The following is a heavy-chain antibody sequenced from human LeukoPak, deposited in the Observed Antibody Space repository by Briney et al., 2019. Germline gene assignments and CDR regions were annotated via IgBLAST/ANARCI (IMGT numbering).Heavy chain of an antibody. V-gene: IGHV1-69*04. Sequence: ASVKVSFKASRGTFSKYAISWVRQAPGQGLEWMGRIIPILNITHYAQKFQGRVTIAADKSTSTAYMELSSLRSEDTAVYYCARDDDRAREIDYWGQGTLVTVSS. CDR3: ARDDDRAREIDY. CDR2: IIPILNIT. CDR1: RGTFSKYA. D-gene: IGHD3-22*01. J-gene: IGHJ4*02.